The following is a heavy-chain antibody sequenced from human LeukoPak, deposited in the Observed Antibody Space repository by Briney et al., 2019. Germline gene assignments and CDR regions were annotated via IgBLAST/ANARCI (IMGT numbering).Heavy chain of an antibody. CDR2: IYHSGST. J-gene: IGHJ3*02. D-gene: IGHD3-10*01. V-gene: IGHV4-30-2*01. CDR1: GGSISSGGYS. CDR3: AREQNYYGSGPDALDI. Sequence: PSQTLSLTCAVSGGSISSGGYSWSWIRQPPGKGLEWIGYIYHSGSTYYNPSLKSRVTISVDRSKNQFSLKLSSVTAADTAVYYCAREQNYYGSGPDALDIWGQGTMVTVSS.